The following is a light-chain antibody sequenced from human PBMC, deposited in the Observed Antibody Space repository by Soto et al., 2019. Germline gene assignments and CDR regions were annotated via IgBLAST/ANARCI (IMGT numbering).Light chain of an antibody. J-gene: IGKJ1*01. CDR2: GAS. Sequence: EIVMTQSPATLSVSPGERATLSCRASQSVRSNLAWYQQKPGQSPRLLIYGASTRATGIPARFSGSGSATQFTLTISSLQSEDFAVYYCQQYNNWPPAWTFGQGTKVDIK. V-gene: IGKV3-15*01. CDR1: QSVRSN. CDR3: QQYNNWPPAWT.